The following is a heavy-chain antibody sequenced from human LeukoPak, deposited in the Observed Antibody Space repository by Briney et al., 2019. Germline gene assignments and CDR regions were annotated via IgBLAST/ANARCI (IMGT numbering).Heavy chain of an antibody. CDR3: ARDPYSGSYGNYYYYFMDV. J-gene: IGHJ6*03. D-gene: IGHD1-26*01. V-gene: IGHV4-34*01. CDR2: INHSGST. Sequence: SETLSLTCAVYGGSFSGYYWSWIRQPPGKGLEWIGEINHSGSTNYNPSLKSRVTISVDTSKNQFSLKLSSVTAADTAVYYCARDPYSGSYGNYYYYFMDVWGKGTTVTISS. CDR1: GGSFSGYY.